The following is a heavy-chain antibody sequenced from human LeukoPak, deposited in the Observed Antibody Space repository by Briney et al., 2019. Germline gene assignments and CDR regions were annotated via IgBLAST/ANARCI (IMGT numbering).Heavy chain of an antibody. CDR3: AKDIHSGYDAFDY. Sequence: GGSLRLSCAASGFTFDDYAMHWVRQAPVKGLEWVSGISWNSGSIGYADSVKGRFTISRDNAKNSLYLQMNSLRAEDTALYYCAKDIHSGYDAFDYWGQGTLVTVSS. D-gene: IGHD5-12*01. J-gene: IGHJ4*02. V-gene: IGHV3-9*01. CDR2: ISWNSGSI. CDR1: GFTFDDYA.